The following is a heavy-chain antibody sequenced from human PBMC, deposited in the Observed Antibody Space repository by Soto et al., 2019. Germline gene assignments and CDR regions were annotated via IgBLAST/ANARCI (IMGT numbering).Heavy chain of an antibody. CDR1: GYTFTSYG. J-gene: IGHJ6*02. D-gene: IGHD6-13*01. CDR3: ARVAILWYSSSWDGMDV. Sequence: QVQLVQSGAEVKKPGASVKVSCKASGYTFTSYGISWVRQAPGQGLEWMGWISAYNGNTNYAQKLQGRVTMTTDTSTSTAYMELRSLRSDDTAVYYCARVAILWYSSSWDGMDVWGQGTTVTVSS. CDR2: ISAYNGNT. V-gene: IGHV1-18*01.